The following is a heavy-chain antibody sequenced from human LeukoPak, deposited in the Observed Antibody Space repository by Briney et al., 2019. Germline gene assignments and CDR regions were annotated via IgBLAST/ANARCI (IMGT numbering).Heavy chain of an antibody. CDR1: GFSFSSYG. J-gene: IGHJ4*02. Sequence: AGGSLRLSCAASGFSFSSYGMHWVRQAPGKGLEWVAVISYDGSNKYYADSVKGRFTISRDNSKNTLYLQMNSLRAEDTAVYYCARGDLFDYWGQGTLVTVSS. CDR2: ISYDGSNK. D-gene: IGHD2-21*02. CDR3: ARGDLFDY. V-gene: IGHV3-30*03.